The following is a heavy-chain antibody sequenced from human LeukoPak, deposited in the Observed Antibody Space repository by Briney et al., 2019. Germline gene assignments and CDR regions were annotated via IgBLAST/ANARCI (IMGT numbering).Heavy chain of an antibody. J-gene: IGHJ5*02. V-gene: IGHV3-66*01. CDR3: ARVGAENYDILTGYPRGNWFDP. Sequence: GGTLRLSCAASGFTVSSNYMSWVRQAPGKGLEWVSVIYSGGSTYYADSVKGRFTISRDNSKNTLYLQMNSLRAEDTAVYYCARVGAENYDILTGYPRGNWFDPWGQGTLVTVSS. D-gene: IGHD3-9*01. CDR2: IYSGGST. CDR1: GFTVSSNY.